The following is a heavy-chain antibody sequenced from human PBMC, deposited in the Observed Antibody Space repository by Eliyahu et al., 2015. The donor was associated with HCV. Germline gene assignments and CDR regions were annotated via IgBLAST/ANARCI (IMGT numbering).Heavy chain of an antibody. CDR3: ARSSNMMGAPFDS. Sequence: VSSINGKSGKMDYADTVRGRFTIARXFGRNSIYLQMNSLTSEDTALYFCARSSNMMGAPFDSWGQGTXVTVSA. J-gene: IGHJ5*01. V-gene: IGHV3-9*01. CDR2: INGKSGKM. D-gene: IGHD1-26*01.